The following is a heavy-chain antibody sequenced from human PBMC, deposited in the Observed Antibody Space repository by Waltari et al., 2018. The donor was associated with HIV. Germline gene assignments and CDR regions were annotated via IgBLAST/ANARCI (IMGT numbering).Heavy chain of an antibody. Sequence: EVQLVEFGGGVVQPGGSLSLSCAASGCTFSTFWVHVVRQTPGKGLVWVSGINSDGRSTTYADSVKGRFTISRDNPKNTLYLQMSSLRAEDTAVYFCARGRYYGMDVWGQGTTVTVSS. CDR3: ARGRYYGMDV. V-gene: IGHV3-74*01. CDR1: GCTFSTFW. J-gene: IGHJ6*02. CDR2: INSDGRST.